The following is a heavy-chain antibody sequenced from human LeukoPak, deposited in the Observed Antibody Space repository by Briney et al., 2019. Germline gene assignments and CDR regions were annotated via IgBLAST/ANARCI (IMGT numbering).Heavy chain of an antibody. V-gene: IGHV1-69*13. Sequence: ASMKVSCKASGYTFTSYYMHWVRQAPGQGLEWMGGIIPIFGTANYAQKFQGRVTITADESTSTAYMELSSLRSEDTAVYYCARVGYYYGSGSYYKEDFDYWGQGTLVTVSS. D-gene: IGHD3-10*01. CDR3: ARVGYYYGSGSYYKEDFDY. CDR2: IIPIFGTA. CDR1: GYTFTSYY. J-gene: IGHJ4*02.